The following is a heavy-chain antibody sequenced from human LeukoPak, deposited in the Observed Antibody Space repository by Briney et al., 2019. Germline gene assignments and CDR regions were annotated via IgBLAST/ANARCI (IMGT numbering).Heavy chain of an antibody. CDR1: GGSISNYY. D-gene: IGHD1-26*01. J-gene: IGHJ4*02. CDR3: AKDISSGSYPNYFDY. V-gene: IGHV4-59*12. CDR2: IYYSGST. Sequence: PSETLSLTCTASGGSISNYYWSWVRQPPGKGLEWIGYIYYSGSTDYNPSLKSRVTISVDTSKNQFSLNLSSVTAADTALYYCAKDISSGSYPNYFDYWGQGTLVTVSS.